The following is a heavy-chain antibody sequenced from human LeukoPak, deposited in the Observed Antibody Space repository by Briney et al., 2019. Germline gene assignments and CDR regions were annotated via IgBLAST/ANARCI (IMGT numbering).Heavy chain of an antibody. D-gene: IGHD2-2*02. CDR2: INPNSGGT. V-gene: IGHV1-2*02. Sequence: ASVKVSCKASGYTFTGYYMHWVRQAPGQGLEWTGWINPNSGGTNYAQKLQGRVTMTRDTSISTAYMELSRLRSDDTAVYYCARGQLLYIGFLLVDYWGQGTLVTVSS. CDR1: GYTFTGYY. CDR3: ARGQLLYIGFLLVDY. J-gene: IGHJ4*02.